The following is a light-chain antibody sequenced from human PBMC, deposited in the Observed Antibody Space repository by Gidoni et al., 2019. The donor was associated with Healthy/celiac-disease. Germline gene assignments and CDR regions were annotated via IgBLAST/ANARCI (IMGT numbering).Light chain of an antibody. V-gene: IGLV3-25*03. CDR3: QSADSSGTYPV. CDR1: ALPKQY. J-gene: IGLJ2*01. CDR2: KDS. Sequence: SYDLPQPPSVSVSPGQTARSTCSGDALPKQYAYWYQQKPGQAPVLVIYKDSERPSGIPERFSGSSSGTTVTLTISGVQAEDEADYYCQSADSSGTYPVFGGGTKLTVL.